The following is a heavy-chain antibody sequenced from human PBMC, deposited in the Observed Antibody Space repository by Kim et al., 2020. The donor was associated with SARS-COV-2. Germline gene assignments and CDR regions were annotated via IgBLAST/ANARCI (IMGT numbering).Heavy chain of an antibody. V-gene: IGHV4-59*01. J-gene: IGHJ4*02. D-gene: IGHD3-16*01. CDR1: GGSLSNIH. CDR2: ICDSGNT. CDR3: AGYYEGQGGRGY. Sequence: SETLSLTCTVSGGSLSNIHWSWIRQPPGKGLEWIGYICDSGNTKYNPSLNSRVTISIDTFRRHFSLRLTSVTTADTAVYFCAGYYEGQGGRGYWGQGTRLVVSS.